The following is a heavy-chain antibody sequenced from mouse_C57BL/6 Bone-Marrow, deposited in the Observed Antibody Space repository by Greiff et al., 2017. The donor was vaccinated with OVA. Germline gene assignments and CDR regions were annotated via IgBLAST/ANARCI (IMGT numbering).Heavy chain of an antibody. CDR3: AREDYSNYHWYFDV. Sequence: EVQLQQSGAELVKPGASVKLSCTASGFNIKDYYMHWVKQRTEQGLEWIGRIDPEDGETKYAPKFPGKATITADTSSNTAYLQLSSLTSEDTAVYYCAREDYSNYHWYFDVWGTGTTVTVSS. CDR1: GFNIKDYY. J-gene: IGHJ1*03. V-gene: IGHV14-2*01. CDR2: IDPEDGET. D-gene: IGHD2-5*01.